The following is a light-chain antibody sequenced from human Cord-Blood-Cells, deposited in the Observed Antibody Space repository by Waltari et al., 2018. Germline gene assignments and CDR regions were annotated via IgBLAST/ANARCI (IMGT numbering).Light chain of an antibody. CDR2: VVS. CDR3: SSYTSSSTYV. V-gene: IGLV2-14*01. CDR1: SSDDGGSNY. Sequence: QSALTQPASVSGSPGKSIAIPCTGTSSDDGGSNYVSWYQQHPGKAPKAMIYVVSTRPPWFSNRFSGSKSSNTASLTISGLQAEDEADYYCSSYTSSSTYVFGTGTKVTVL. J-gene: IGLJ1*01.